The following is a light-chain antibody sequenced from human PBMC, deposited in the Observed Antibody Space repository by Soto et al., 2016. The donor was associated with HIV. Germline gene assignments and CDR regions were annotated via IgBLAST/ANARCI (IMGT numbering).Light chain of an antibody. Sequence: DIQMTQSPSSLSASIGDRVTITCQATQDISNHLNWYQQTPGKAPKLLIYDASNLETGVPSRFSGRGSGTNFTFTISSLQPDDIATFYCQQFDDLPITFGPG. J-gene: IGKJ3*01. CDR1: QDISNH. CDR2: DAS. CDR3: QQFDDLPIT. V-gene: IGKV1-33*01.